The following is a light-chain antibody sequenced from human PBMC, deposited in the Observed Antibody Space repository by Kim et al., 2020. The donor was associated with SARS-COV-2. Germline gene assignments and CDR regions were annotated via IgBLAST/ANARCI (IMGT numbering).Light chain of an antibody. V-gene: IGKV1-27*01. CDR2: GAS. Sequence: SASVGERVTLICRASQDISNNLAWFQHKPGKAPELLIYGASALHSEVPSRFSGSGTGTDFTLTISSLHPEDVATFYCQSYNSVHWTFGQGTKLEIK. J-gene: IGKJ1*01. CDR3: QSYNSVHWT. CDR1: QDISNN.